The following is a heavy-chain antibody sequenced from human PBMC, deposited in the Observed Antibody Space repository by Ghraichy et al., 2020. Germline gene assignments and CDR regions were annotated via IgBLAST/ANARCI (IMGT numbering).Heavy chain of an antibody. CDR3: ARASTVVRFYYYAGLDV. CDR2: ISSSSRTR. D-gene: IGHD4-23*01. Sequence: GGSLRLSCVGSGFTFDDYNMNWVRQSPGKGLEWVAYISSSSRTRFYADSVKGRFTVSRDNAQNSLYLQMKSLRDEDTAVYYCARASTVVRFYYYAGLDVWGQGITVTVAS. CDR1: GFTFDDYN. J-gene: IGHJ6*02. V-gene: IGHV3-48*02.